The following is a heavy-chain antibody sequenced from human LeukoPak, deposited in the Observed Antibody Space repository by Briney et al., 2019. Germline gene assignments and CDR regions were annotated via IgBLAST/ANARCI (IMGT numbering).Heavy chain of an antibody. CDR2: IYDSGST. J-gene: IGHJ4*02. Sequence: SETLSLTCVVSCASISDNFPTCIRQPPGKGLECIGYIYDSGSTNYNPSLKSRVAIPVDKSKNQFSLKLSYVTAADTAVYYCASLSHYFDSSGYYYVRFFDYWGQGTLVTVSS. CDR3: ASLSHYFDSSGYYYVRFFDY. CDR1: CASISDNF. D-gene: IGHD3-22*01. V-gene: IGHV4-59*08.